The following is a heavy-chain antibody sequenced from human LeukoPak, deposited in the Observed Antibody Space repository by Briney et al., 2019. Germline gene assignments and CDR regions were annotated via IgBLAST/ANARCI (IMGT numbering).Heavy chain of an antibody. CDR3: AKEGFSGSTFVEW. J-gene: IGHJ4*02. D-gene: IGHD5-12*01. Sequence: GGSLRLSCAASGFSFTSYEMNWVRQSPGKGLEWVSAISGSGGTTYYADSVKGRFTISRDNSKNTVYLQMNSLRAEDTATYYCAKEGFSGSTFVEWWGQGTLSTVSS. V-gene: IGHV3-23*01. CDR1: GFSFTSYE. CDR2: ISGSGGTT.